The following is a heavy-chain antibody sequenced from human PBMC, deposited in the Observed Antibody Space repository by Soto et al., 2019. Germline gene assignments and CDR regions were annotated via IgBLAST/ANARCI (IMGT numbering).Heavy chain of an antibody. CDR2: INHSGST. V-gene: IGHV4-34*01. Sequence: PSETLSLTCAVYGGSFSGYYWRWIRQPPGKGLEWIGEINHSGSTNYNPSLKSRVTISVDTSKNQFSLKLSSVTAADTAVYYCASIFGRITIFGVVTMGYFDYWGQGTLVTVSS. J-gene: IGHJ4*02. CDR3: ASIFGRITIFGVVTMGYFDY. D-gene: IGHD3-3*01. CDR1: GGSFSGYY.